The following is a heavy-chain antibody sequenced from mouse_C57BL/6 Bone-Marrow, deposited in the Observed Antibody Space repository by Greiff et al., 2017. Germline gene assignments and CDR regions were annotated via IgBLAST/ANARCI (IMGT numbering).Heavy chain of an antibody. CDR1: GYTFTSYW. J-gene: IGHJ1*03. CDR3: ARGHYGNYLWYFDV. Sequence: QVQLQQPGAELVRPGSSVKLSCKASGYTFTSYWMHWVKQRPIQGLEWIGNIDPSDSETHSNQKFKDKATLTVDKSSSTAYMQLSSLTSEDSAVYYCARGHYGNYLWYFDVWGTGTTVTVSS. CDR2: IDPSDSET. D-gene: IGHD2-1*01. V-gene: IGHV1-52*01.